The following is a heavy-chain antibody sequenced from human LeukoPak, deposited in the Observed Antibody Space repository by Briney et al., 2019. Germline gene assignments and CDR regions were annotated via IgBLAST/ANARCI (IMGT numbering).Heavy chain of an antibody. J-gene: IGHJ4*02. CDR2: IRYDGSNK. V-gene: IGHV3-30*02. Sequence: PGGSLRLSCAASGFTFSSYGMHWVRQAPGKGLEWVAFIRYDGSNKYYADSVKGRFTISRDNSKNTLYLQMNSLRAEDTAVYYCAREKWSPSPVGSLNYWGQGTLVTVSS. CDR3: AREKWSPSPVGSLNY. CDR1: GFTFSSYG. D-gene: IGHD2-8*01.